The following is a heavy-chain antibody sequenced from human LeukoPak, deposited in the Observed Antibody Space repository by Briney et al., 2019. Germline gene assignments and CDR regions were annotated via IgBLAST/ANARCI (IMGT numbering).Heavy chain of an antibody. CDR3: AKKGYYYDRALDY. D-gene: IGHD3-22*01. Sequence: QSGGSLRLSCAASGFTFSTYAMHWVRQAPGKWLEWVAVISYDGSSKYYADSVKGRFTISRDNSKNTLYLQMNSLRAEDTAVYYCAKKGYYYDRALDYWGQGILVTVSS. V-gene: IGHV3-30*04. CDR2: ISYDGSSK. J-gene: IGHJ4*02. CDR1: GFTFSTYA.